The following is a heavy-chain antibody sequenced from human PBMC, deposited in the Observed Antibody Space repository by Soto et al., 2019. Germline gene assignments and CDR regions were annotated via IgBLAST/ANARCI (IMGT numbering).Heavy chain of an antibody. D-gene: IGHD3-9*01. CDR2: ISSSSSTI. CDR3: ARSSSALVLRYFDWPRGEFDY. Sequence: GSLRLSCAASVFTFSTYIMNWVRQAPGKGLEWVSYISSSSSTIYYADSVKGRFTISRDNAKNSLYLQMNSLRDEDTAVYYCARSSSALVLRYFDWPRGEFDYWGQGTLVTVSS. CDR1: VFTFSTYI. J-gene: IGHJ4*02. V-gene: IGHV3-48*02.